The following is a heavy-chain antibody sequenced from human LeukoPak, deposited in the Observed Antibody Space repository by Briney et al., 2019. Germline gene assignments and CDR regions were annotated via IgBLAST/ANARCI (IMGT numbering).Heavy chain of an antibody. CDR1: GFTYSNYW. V-gene: IGHV3-74*01. CDR3: ARDWGY. CDR2: IKSDGSST. D-gene: IGHD7-27*01. J-gene: IGHJ4*02. Sequence: GGSLRLSCAASGFTYSNYWMHWVRQAPGKGLVWVSRIKSDGSSTDYADSVKGRFTISRDNAKGTLYLQMSSLRAEDTAVYYCARDWGYWGQGTLVTVSS.